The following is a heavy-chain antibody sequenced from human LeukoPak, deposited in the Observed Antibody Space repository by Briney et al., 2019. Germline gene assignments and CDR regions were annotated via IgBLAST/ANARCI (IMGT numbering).Heavy chain of an antibody. D-gene: IGHD4-17*01. CDR2: IYHRGST. J-gene: IGHJ5*02. V-gene: IGHV4-38-2*02. CDR3: AREQRRTTVTAYNWFDP. CDR1: GYSISSGYQ. Sequence: PSETLSLTCAVSGYSISSGYQWGWIRQPPGKGLEWIGSIYHRGSTYYNPSLKSRVTISVDTSKNQFSLKLNSVAAADTAVYYCAREQRRTTVTAYNWFDPWGQGALVTVSS.